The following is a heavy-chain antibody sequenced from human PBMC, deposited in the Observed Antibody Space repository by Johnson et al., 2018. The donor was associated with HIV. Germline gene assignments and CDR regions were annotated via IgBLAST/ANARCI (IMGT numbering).Heavy chain of an antibody. V-gene: IGHV3-30*14. CDR2: ISYDGSNK. CDR3: AREGAWEVRPGAFDI. Sequence: QVQLVESGGGVVQPGRSLRLSCAASGFTFRSYAMHWVRQAPGKGLEWVAVISYDGSNKYYADSVKGRFTISRDNSKNTLYLQMNSLRVEDTAVYYCAREGAWEVRPGAFDIWGQGTMVTVSS. J-gene: IGHJ3*02. CDR1: GFTFRSYA. D-gene: IGHD1-26*01.